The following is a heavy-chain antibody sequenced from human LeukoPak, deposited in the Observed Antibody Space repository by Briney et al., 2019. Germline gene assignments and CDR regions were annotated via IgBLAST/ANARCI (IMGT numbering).Heavy chain of an antibody. J-gene: IGHJ5*02. Sequence: GGSLRLSCTASGFTFGDYAMSWVRQAPGKGLEWVGFIRSKAYGGTTEYAASVKGRFTISRDDSKSIAYLQMNSLKTEDTAVYYCTRALNYPNWFDPWGQGTLVTVSS. D-gene: IGHD1-7*01. CDR2: IRSKAYGGTT. V-gene: IGHV3-49*04. CDR1: GFTFGDYA. CDR3: TRALNYPNWFDP.